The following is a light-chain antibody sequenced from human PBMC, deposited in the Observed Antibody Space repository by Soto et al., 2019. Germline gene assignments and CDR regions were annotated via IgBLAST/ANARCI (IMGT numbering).Light chain of an antibody. J-gene: IGKJ1*01. Sequence: EILLTAWPGTVSLSTGESATLSCSASQSVSNSYLAWYQQKPGQAPRLLIYGASSRATGLPDRFSGSGSGTDFTLTISSLQTDDFATYYCQHYNSYWTFGQGTKVDIK. CDR2: GAS. V-gene: IGKV3-20*01. CDR1: QSVSNSY. CDR3: QHYNSYWT.